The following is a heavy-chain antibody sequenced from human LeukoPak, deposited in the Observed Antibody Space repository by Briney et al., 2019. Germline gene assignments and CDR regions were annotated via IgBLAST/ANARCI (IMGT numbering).Heavy chain of an antibody. CDR1: GFTFNTFS. Sequence: GGSLRPSCAASGFTFNTFSMNWVRQAPGKGLEWVAYISSNGSTTYYADSMKGRFTISRDNAKNLLYLQMDNLRAEDTAVYYCARYVWAGSSHYFDSWGQGTLVTVSS. CDR3: ARYVWAGSSHYFDS. D-gene: IGHD2-2*01. CDR2: ISSNGSTT. V-gene: IGHV3-48*01. J-gene: IGHJ4*02.